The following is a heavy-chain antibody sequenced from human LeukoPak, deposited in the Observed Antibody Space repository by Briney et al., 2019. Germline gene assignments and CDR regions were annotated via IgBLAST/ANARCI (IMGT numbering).Heavy chain of an antibody. J-gene: IGHJ6*03. D-gene: IGHD5-18*01. CDR2: IYYSGST. CDR1: GGSISSYY. Sequence: SETLSLTCTVSGGSISSYYWSWIRQPPGKGLEWIGYIYYSGSTNYNPSLKSRVTISVDKSKNQFSLKLSSVTAADTAVYYCARADTAMVPGSYHYYMDVWGKGTTVTVAS. CDR3: ARADTAMVPGSYHYYMDV. V-gene: IGHV4-59*12.